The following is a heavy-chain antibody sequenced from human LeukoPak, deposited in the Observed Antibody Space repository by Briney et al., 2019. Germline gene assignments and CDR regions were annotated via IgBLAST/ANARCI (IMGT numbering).Heavy chain of an antibody. Sequence: PGESLKIACKGSGYNFGNRWIGWVRQMPGKGLGWMGIIYPDDSDTIYSPSFEGQVTISADKYISTAYLQWSSLKASDTAMYYCARGAYGSGSYYSYDGMDVWGQGTTVTVSS. CDR2: IYPDDSDT. D-gene: IGHD3-10*01. CDR1: GYNFGNRW. CDR3: ARGAYGSGSYYSYDGMDV. V-gene: IGHV5-51*01. J-gene: IGHJ6*02.